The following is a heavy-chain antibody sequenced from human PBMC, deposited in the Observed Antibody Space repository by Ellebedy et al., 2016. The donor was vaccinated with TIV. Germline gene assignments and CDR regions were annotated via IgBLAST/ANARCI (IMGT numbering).Heavy chain of an antibody. D-gene: IGHD2-15*01. Sequence: SETLSLTCTVSGEFLSSYYWTWIRQPPGKGLEWIGEINHRGSTSSNPSLKSRVIISVDTSKNLFSLNLTSVTAADTAVYYCARAGEFLDFVVVEVVSRWFDPWGQGTLVTVSS. V-gene: IGHV4-34*01. CDR1: GEFLSSYY. J-gene: IGHJ5*02. CDR2: INHRGST. CDR3: ARAGEFLDFVVVEVVSRWFDP.